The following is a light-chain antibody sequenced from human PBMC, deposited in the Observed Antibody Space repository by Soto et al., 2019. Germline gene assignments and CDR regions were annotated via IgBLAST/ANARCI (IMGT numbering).Light chain of an antibody. CDR2: QAS. CDR1: QSINNW. Sequence: DIQMTQSPSTLSASVGDRVTITCRASQSINNWLAWYQQKPGKAPNLLIYQASSLESGVPSRFSGSESGTEFTLTISSLQPYDFVTYYCQQYNSYSYSFGQGTKLEIK. CDR3: QQYNSYSYS. J-gene: IGKJ2*01. V-gene: IGKV1-5*03.